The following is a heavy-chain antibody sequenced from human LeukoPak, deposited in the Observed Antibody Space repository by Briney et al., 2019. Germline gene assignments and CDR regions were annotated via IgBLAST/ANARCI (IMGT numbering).Heavy chain of an antibody. CDR1: GYSFTSYW. D-gene: IGHD1-20*01. CDR3: ARQRDNWNDFGAIDY. J-gene: IGHJ4*02. CDR2: IYPGDSDT. Sequence: GESLKISCKGSGYSFTSYWIGWVRQMPGKGLEWMGIIYPGDSDTRYSPSFQGQVTISADKSISTAYLQWSSLKASDTAMYYCARQRDNWNDFGAIDYWGQGTLVTVSS. V-gene: IGHV5-51*01.